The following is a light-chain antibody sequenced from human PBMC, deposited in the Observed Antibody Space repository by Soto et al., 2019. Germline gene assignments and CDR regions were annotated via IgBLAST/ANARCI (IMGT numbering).Light chain of an antibody. J-gene: IGLJ1*01. CDR2: HVT. Sequence: QSVLTQPASVSGSPGQSITISCTGTSSDIGQYDYVSWYQQHPGKAPKLMIYHVTYRPSGVSNRYSGSKSGNSASLTISGLQADYEADYYCCSLTTSHTYVFGSGTKLTVL. CDR3: CSLTTSHTYV. CDR1: SSDIGQYDY. V-gene: IGLV2-14*03.